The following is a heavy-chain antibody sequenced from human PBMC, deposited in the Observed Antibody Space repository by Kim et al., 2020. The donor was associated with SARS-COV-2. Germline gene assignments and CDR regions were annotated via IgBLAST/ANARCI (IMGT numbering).Heavy chain of an antibody. Sequence: ASVKVSCKASGYTFTSYAMHWLRQAPGQRLEWMGWINAGNGNTKYSQIFQGRVTITRDTSASTAYMELSSLRSEDTPVYYCAREIVGMVGYFQHLGQGT. V-gene: IGHV1-3*01. J-gene: IGHJ1*01. D-gene: IGHD2-21*01. CDR3: AREIVGMVGYFQH. CDR2: INAGNGNT. CDR1: GYTFTSYA.